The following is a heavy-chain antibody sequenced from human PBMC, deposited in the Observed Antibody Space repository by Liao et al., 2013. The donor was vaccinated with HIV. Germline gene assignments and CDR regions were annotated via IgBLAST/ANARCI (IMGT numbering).Heavy chain of an antibody. D-gene: IGHD3-10*01. CDR3: ARKGVGIDAFDL. Sequence: QVQLQESGPRLVKPSETLSLTCSVSFGSISSFYWSWIRQPAGKGLEWIGRISGSGSTNSNPSLERRVTMSVDTSKNQFSLNLNSVTAADTAVYYCARKGVGIDAFDLWGQGTVGTVSS. V-gene: IGHV4-4*07. CDR2: ISGSGST. J-gene: IGHJ3*01. CDR1: FGSISSFY.